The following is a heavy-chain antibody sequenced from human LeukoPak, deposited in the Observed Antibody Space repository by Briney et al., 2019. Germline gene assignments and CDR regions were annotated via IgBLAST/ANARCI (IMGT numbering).Heavy chain of an antibody. CDR3: ARVQVVPAAREFDP. V-gene: IGHV1-18*01. Sequence: ASVKVSCKASGFTFTNYGISWVRQAPGQGLEWMGWISGHNAKTNHAQKVQGRVTMTTDTSTSTAYMELRSLRSDDTAVYYCARVQVVPAAREFDPWGQGTLVTVSS. J-gene: IGHJ5*02. CDR1: GFTFTNYG. CDR2: ISGHNAKT. D-gene: IGHD2-2*01.